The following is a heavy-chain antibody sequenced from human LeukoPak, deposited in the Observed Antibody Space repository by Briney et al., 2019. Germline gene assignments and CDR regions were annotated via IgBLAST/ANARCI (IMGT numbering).Heavy chain of an antibody. V-gene: IGHV3-21*01. J-gene: IGHJ4*02. D-gene: IGHD3-10*01. CDR2: ISSSSSYI. Sequence: GGSLRLSCAASGFTFSNYNMNWVRQAPGKGLEWVSSISSSSSYIYYADSVKGRFTISRDNAKNSLYLQMNSLRAEDTAVYYCARDLHYGSGSYYKPFDYWGQGTLVTVSS. CDR3: ARDLHYGSGSYYKPFDY. CDR1: GFTFSNYN.